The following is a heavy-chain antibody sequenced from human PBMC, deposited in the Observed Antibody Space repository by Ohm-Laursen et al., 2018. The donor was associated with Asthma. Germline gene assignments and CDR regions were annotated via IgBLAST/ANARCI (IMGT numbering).Heavy chain of an antibody. CDR1: RGSITSGGYS. CDR2: TYHSGST. J-gene: IGHJ4*02. V-gene: IGHV4-30-2*01. CDR3: ARVSSSWFDF. D-gene: IGHD6-13*01. Sequence: TLSLTCTVSRGSITSGGYSWGWVPQPPRRGLGWVGHTYHSGSTYYNPSLKSRVAISVDRSKNQFSLTLSSVTASDTAIYYCARVSSSWFDFWGQGTLVTVSS.